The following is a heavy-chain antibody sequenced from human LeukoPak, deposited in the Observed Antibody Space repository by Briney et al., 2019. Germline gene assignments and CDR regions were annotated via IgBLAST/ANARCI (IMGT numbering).Heavy chain of an antibody. CDR1: GFTFTSYY. CDR3: ARGSGYCSSTSCYLRWGYFDY. D-gene: IGHD2-2*01. V-gene: IGHV1-46*01. Sequence: GGSVKVSCKASGFTFTSYYMHWVRQAPGQGLEWMGIINPSGGCTSYAQKFQGRVTMTRDMSTSTVYMELSSLRAEDTAVYYCARGSGYCSSTSCYLRWGYFDYWGQGTLVTVSS. J-gene: IGHJ4*02. CDR2: INPSGGCT.